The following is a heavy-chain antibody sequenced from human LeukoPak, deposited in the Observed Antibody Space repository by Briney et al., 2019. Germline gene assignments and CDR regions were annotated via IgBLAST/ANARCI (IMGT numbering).Heavy chain of an antibody. CDR2: IYSNNST. J-gene: IGHJ4*02. V-gene: IGHV3-53*01. CDR3: ARGITMMIVAPGY. D-gene: IGHD3-22*01. Sequence: XGGSLRLSCAASGFTVSRNYMTWVRQAPGKGLEWVSVIYSNNSTYYADSVKGRFTISRDSSKNTLYLQMNSLRVEDTAIYYCARGITMMIVAPGYWGQGTLVTVSS. CDR1: GFTVSRNY.